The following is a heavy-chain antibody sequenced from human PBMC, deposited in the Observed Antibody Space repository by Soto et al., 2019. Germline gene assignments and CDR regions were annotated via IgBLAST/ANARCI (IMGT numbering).Heavy chain of an antibody. CDR3: ARNYYYDSSGYYHTTNWFDP. V-gene: IGHV1-69*01. D-gene: IGHD3-22*01. J-gene: IGHJ5*02. CDR1: GGTFSSYA. Sequence: QVQLVQSGAEVKKPGSSVKVSCKASGGTFSSYAISWVRQAPGQGLEWMGGSIPIFGTANYAQKFQGRVTITADESTSTAYMELSSLRSEDTAVYYCARNYYYDSSGYYHTTNWFDPWGQGTLVTVSS. CDR2: SIPIFGTA.